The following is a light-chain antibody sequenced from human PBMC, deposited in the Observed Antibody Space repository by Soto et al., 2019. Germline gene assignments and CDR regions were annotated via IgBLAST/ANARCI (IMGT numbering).Light chain of an antibody. CDR2: DDT. V-gene: IGLV3-21*02. Sequence: SYELTQPPSVSVAPGQTARITCGGNNIGSKSVHWYQQKPGQAPVLVVYDDTERPSGIPERISGSKSGTSGTLDITGLQTGDEADYYCATWDGSLPGEVFGGGTKVTVL. CDR1: NIGSKS. CDR3: ATWDGSLPGEV. J-gene: IGLJ2*01.